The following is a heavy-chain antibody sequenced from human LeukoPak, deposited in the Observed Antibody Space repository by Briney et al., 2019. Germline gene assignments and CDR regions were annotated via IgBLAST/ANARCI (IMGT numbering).Heavy chain of an antibody. CDR3: ARDLEYSNQGGLYGMDV. Sequence: NPGGPLRLSCVGSGFTFSGYSMNWVRQAPGKGLEWIGSIYYSGSTNYNPSLKSRVTMSVDTSKNQFSLKLSSVTAADTAVYYCARDLEYSNQGGLYGMDVWGQGTTVTVSS. CDR1: GFTFSGYS. D-gene: IGHD6-6*01. V-gene: IGHV4-59*01. CDR2: IYYSGST. J-gene: IGHJ6*02.